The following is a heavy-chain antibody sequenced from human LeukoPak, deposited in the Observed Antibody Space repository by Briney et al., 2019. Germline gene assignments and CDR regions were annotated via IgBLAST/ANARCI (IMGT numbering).Heavy chain of an antibody. CDR3: AKALRPQRDYYYGMDV. J-gene: IGHJ6*02. CDR2: ISWNSGSI. Sequence: GRSLRLSCAASGFTFDDYAMHWVRQAPGKGLEWVSGISWNSGSIGYADSVKGRFTISRDNAKNSLYLQMNSLRAEDTALYYCAKALRPQRDYYYGMDVWGQGTTVTVSS. CDR1: GFTFDDYA. V-gene: IGHV3-9*01.